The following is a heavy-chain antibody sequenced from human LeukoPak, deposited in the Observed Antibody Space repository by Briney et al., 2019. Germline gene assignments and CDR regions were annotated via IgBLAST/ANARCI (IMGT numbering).Heavy chain of an antibody. V-gene: IGHV3-23*01. Sequence: GGSLRLSCAASGFTFSSYAMSWVRQAPGKGLEWVSAISGSGGSTYYADSVKGRFTISRDNAKNSLYLQMNSLRAEDTAVYYCARDPGSGYFDYWGQGTLVTVSS. J-gene: IGHJ4*02. D-gene: IGHD6-19*01. CDR3: ARDPGSGYFDY. CDR2: ISGSGGST. CDR1: GFTFSSYA.